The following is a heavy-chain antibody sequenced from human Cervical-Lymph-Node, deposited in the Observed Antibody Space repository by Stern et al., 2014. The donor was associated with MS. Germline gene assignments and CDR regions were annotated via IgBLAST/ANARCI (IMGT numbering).Heavy chain of an antibody. V-gene: IGHV1-18*01. D-gene: IGHD3-3*01. CDR1: GYFFTSYG. CDR3: ARDSLIRTFGVEEGMGV. Sequence: VQLVQSGAEVKKPGASVKVSCKASGYFFTSYGISWVRQAPGQGLEWMGWISADNGDTNYAQNVQGRVTMTTDTSTNTACMELSSLRSDDTALYYCARDSLIRTFGVEEGMGVWGQGTTVTVSS. CDR2: ISADNGDT. J-gene: IGHJ6*02.